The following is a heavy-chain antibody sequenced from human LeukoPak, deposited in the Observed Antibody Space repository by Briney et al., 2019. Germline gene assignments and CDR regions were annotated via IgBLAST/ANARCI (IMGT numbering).Heavy chain of an antibody. J-gene: IGHJ4*02. CDR3: ARHVVAVGFDY. Sequence: PGGSLRLSCAASGFTFSSFEMNWVRQAPGRGLEWLSHISTSGSTKYYANSVKGRFTISRDNAENSGYLQMNSLRAEDTAVYYCARHVVAVGFDYWGQGTLVTVSS. CDR2: ISTSGSTK. CDR1: GFTFSSFE. V-gene: IGHV3-48*03. D-gene: IGHD3-22*01.